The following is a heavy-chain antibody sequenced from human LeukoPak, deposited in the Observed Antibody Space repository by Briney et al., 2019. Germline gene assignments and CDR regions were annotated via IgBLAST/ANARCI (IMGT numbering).Heavy chain of an antibody. J-gene: IGHJ4*02. CDR1: GFTFSNYA. V-gene: IGHV3-23*01. Sequence: GGSLRLSCAASGFTFSNYAMSWVRQAPGKRLGGVSLISGSGGSTYYAYSVKGRFAISRDNSKNTLYLQMNSLRTEDTAVYYCAKDSSAGDFYFDCWGQGTLVTVSS. CDR2: ISGSGGST. D-gene: IGHD7-27*01. CDR3: AKDSSAGDFYFDC.